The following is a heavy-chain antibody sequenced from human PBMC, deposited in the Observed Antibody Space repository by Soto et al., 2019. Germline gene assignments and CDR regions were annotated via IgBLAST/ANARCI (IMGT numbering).Heavy chain of an antibody. V-gene: IGHV1-18*01. J-gene: IGHJ4*02. CDR2: ISAHNGNT. CDR3: ALGRYGDY. D-gene: IGHD1-26*01. CDR1: GYGFTTYG. Sequence: QVHLVQSGAEVKKPGASVKVSCKGSGYGFTTYGINWVRQAPGQGLEWMAWISAHNGNTNYAQKLQGRVTVTRDTSTSTAYMELRSLRSDDTAVYYCALGRYGDYWGKGALVTVSS.